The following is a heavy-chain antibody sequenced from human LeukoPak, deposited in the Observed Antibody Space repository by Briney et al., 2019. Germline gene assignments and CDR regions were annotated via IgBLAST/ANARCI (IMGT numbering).Heavy chain of an antibody. Sequence: ASVKVSCKASGYIIISDGMNWVRQAPGQGLEWMGWINTNTGNPTYAQGFTGRFVFSLDTSVSTAYLQISSLKAEDTAVYYCARDMGVDYYGSGSSYQYWGQGTLVTVSS. J-gene: IGHJ4*02. CDR1: GYIIISDG. CDR2: INTNTGNP. V-gene: IGHV7-4-1*02. D-gene: IGHD3-10*01. CDR3: ARDMGVDYYGSGSSYQY.